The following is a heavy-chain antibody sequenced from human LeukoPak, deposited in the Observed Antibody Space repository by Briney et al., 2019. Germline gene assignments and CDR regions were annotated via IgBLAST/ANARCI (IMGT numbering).Heavy chain of an antibody. J-gene: IGHJ3*02. CDR1: GFTFRTYV. Sequence: GGSLRLSCAASGFTFRTYVVSWVRQAPGKGLAWVSVISGGGSSTYYADSVKGRFTISRDNSKNTLYLQMNSLRADDTAVYYCAKDLSMYYYVRNAFDIWGQGTMVTVSS. V-gene: IGHV3-23*01. CDR2: ISGGGSST. CDR3: AKDLSMYYYVRNAFDI. D-gene: IGHD3-10*02.